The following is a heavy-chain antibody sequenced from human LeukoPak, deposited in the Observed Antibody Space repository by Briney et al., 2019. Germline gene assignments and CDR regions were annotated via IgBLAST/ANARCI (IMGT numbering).Heavy chain of an antibody. CDR3: ARDPIDYYDSSGFPDY. CDR1: GGSISSGEYY. Sequence: SQTLSLTCTVSGGSISSGEYYWSWIRQPPGRGLEWIGYIYYSGSTYYNPSLKSRVTISVDTSKNQFSLKLSSVTAADTAVYYCARDPIDYYDSSGFPDYWGQGTLVTVSS. J-gene: IGHJ4*02. V-gene: IGHV4-30-4*01. CDR2: IYYSGST. D-gene: IGHD3-22*01.